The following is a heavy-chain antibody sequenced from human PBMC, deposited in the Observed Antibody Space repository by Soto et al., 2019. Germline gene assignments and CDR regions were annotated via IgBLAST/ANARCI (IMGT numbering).Heavy chain of an antibody. CDR3: ARNGGLLYYYYYYGMDV. D-gene: IGHD4-17*01. J-gene: IGHJ6*02. V-gene: IGHV4-59*12. CDR1: GGSISSYY. Sequence: PSETLSLTCTVSGGSISSYYWSWIRQPPGKGLEWIGYIYYSGSTNYNPSLKSRVTISVDTSKNQFSLKLSSVTAADTAVYYCARNGGLLYYYYYYGMDVWGQGTTVTVSS. CDR2: IYYSGST.